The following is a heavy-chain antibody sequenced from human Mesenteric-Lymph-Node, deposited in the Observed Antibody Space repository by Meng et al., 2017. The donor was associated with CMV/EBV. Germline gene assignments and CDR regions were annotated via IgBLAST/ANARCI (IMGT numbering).Heavy chain of an antibody. V-gene: IGHV3-21*01. CDR3: ATDRMDTSARRGFFGY. J-gene: IGHJ4*02. CDR1: GLTFKIYS. Sequence: GLTFKIYSMNWVRQAPGKGLEWLSSISTTSIYISYADSVKGRFSISRDNVKNSVYLQMNSLRSEDTAMYYCATDRMDTSARRGFFGYWGQGTLVTVSS. D-gene: IGHD5-18*01. CDR2: ISTTSIYI.